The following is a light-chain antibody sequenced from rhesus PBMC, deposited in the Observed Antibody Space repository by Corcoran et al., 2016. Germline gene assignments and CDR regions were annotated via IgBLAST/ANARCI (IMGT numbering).Light chain of an antibody. CDR3: QHYYSTPWT. V-gene: IGKV1-25*01. CDR2: EAS. J-gene: IGKJ1*01. Sequence: DIQMTQSPSSLSASVGDRVTITCRASQDITNDLAWYQQKPGESPKVLIYEASSLQSWIPSRFSGSGSGTDFTLTIISLQSEDFATYYCQHYYSTPWTFGQGTKVEIK. CDR1: QDITND.